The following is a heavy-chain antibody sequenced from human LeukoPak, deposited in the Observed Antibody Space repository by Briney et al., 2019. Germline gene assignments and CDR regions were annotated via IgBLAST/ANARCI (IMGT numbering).Heavy chain of an antibody. CDR3: ARDRFTLTGYHYFDY. D-gene: IGHD3-9*01. Sequence: GGSLRLSCAASGFTFSSYNMNWVRQAPGKGLEWVSSISSSSTCIYYADSVKGRFTISRDNAKNSLYLQMNSLRAEDTAVYYCARDRFTLTGYHYFDYWGQGTLVTVSS. V-gene: IGHV3-21*01. CDR2: ISSSSTCI. CDR1: GFTFSSYN. J-gene: IGHJ4*02.